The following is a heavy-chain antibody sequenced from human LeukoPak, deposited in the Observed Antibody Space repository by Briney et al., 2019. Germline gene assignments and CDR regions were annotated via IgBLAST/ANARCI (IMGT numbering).Heavy chain of an antibody. V-gene: IGHV1-69*04. CDR3: AREPGGEYYYDSSGYYY. J-gene: IGHJ4*02. CDR1: GGTFSSYA. Sequence: ASVKVSCKASGGTFSSYAISWVRQAPGQGLEWMGRIIPILGIANYAQKFQGRVTITADKSTSTAYMELSSLRSEDTAVYYCAREPGGEYYYDSSGYYYWGQGTLVTVSS. D-gene: IGHD3-22*01. CDR2: IIPILGIA.